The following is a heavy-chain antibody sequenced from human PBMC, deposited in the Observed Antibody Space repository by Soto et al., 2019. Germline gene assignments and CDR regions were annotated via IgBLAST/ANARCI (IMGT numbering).Heavy chain of an antibody. CDR1: GGTFSSYA. J-gene: IGHJ4*01. D-gene: IGHD3-22*01. CDR3: ALDGSGGVSFDSSVYYFDY. CDR2: IIPIFGTA. V-gene: IGHV1-69*13. Sequence: LVKVSCKASGGTFSSYAISWVRQAPGQGLEWMGGIIPIFGTAKYAQKLQRRFTITAAASTSSSYMDLSSLRSDDTPVYYCALDGSGGVSFDSSVYYFDYWVHGTLFTDSS.